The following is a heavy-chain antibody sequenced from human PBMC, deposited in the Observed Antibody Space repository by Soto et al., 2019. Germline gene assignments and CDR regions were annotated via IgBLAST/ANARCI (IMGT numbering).Heavy chain of an antibody. CDR1: GFTFSSYA. CDR2: ISYDGSNK. D-gene: IGHD5-12*01. J-gene: IGHJ6*02. CDR3: ARDLASWPPGDYYYGMDV. V-gene: IGHV3-30-3*01. Sequence: PGGSLRLSCAASGFTFSSYAMHWVRQAPGKGLEWVAVISYDGSNKYYADSVKGRFTISRDNSKNTLYLQMNSLRAEDTAVYYCARDLASWPPGDYYYGMDVWGQGTTVTVSS.